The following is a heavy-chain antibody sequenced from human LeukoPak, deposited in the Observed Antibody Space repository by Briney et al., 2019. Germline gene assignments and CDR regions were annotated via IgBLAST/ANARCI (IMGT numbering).Heavy chain of an antibody. Sequence: SETLSLTCTVSGGSISSYYWSWIRQPPGKGLEWIGYIYYSGSTNCNPSLKSRVTISVDTSKNQFSLKLSSVTAADTAVYYCARQTFGVLYFDSWGLGTLVIVSS. D-gene: IGHD3-10*01. J-gene: IGHJ4*02. CDR3: ARQTFGVLYFDS. CDR1: GGSISSYY. V-gene: IGHV4-59*01. CDR2: IYYSGST.